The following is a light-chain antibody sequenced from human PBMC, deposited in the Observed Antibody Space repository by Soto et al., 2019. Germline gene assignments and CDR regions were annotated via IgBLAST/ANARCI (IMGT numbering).Light chain of an antibody. CDR1: QGVSTY. Sequence: QCLSLVEGATLCCRTSQGVSTYLARYQQKPGQAPRLPSYDASNRATGVPVRFSGSGSGTDFTLTISSLEPEDFAVYYCQQYNNWPRSFGRGTKVDI. CDR2: DAS. CDR3: QQYNNWPRS. V-gene: IGKV3-11*01. J-gene: IGKJ4*01.